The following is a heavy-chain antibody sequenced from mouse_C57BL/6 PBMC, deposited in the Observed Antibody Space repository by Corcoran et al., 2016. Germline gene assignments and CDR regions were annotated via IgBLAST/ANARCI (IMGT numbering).Heavy chain of an antibody. J-gene: IGHJ3*01. CDR2: ISYDGSN. V-gene: IGHV3-6*01. D-gene: IGHD2-5*01. CDR3: ARGSNPAWFAY. CDR1: GYSITSGYY. Sequence: DVQLQESGPGLVKPSQSLSLTCSVTGYSITSGYYWNWIRQFPGNKLEWMGYISYDGSNNYNPSLKNRISITRDTSKNQFFLKLNSVTTEDTATYYCARGSNPAWFAYWGQGTLVTVSA.